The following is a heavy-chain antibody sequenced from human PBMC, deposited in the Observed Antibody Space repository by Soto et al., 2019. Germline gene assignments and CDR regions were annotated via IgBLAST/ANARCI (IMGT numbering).Heavy chain of an antibody. Sequence: PSETLSLTCTVSSGSLSSGGYYWNWIRQHPVKGLEWIGYIYFTGITYSTPSLKSRVTLSVDTSKSQFSLELRSVTAADTAIYYCARAHNYHKVNWFELWGPGVLVTVSS. CDR1: SGSLSSGGYY. V-gene: IGHV4-31*03. CDR2: IYFTGIT. D-gene: IGHD3-22*01. J-gene: IGHJ5*02. CDR3: ARAHNYHKVNWFEL.